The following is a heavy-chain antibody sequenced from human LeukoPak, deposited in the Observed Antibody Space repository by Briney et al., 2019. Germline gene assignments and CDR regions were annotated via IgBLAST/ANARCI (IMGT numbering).Heavy chain of an antibody. CDR2: IYSGGST. CDR1: GFTVSNNY. CDR3: ARESITMVRGVSYNWFDP. J-gene: IGHJ5*02. V-gene: IGHV3-66*01. D-gene: IGHD3-10*01. Sequence: GGSLRLSCAASGFTVSNNYMSWVRQAPGKGLEWVSLIYSGGSTYYADSVKGRFTISRDNSKNTLYLQMNSLRAEDTAVYYCARESITMVRGVSYNWFDPWGQGTLVTVSS.